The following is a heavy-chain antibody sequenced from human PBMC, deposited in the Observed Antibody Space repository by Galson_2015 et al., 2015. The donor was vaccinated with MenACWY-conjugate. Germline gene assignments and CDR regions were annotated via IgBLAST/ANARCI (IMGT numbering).Heavy chain of an antibody. CDR1: GYTFTSYA. Sequence: SVKVSCKASGYTFTSYAMNWVRQAPGQGLEWMGWINTNTGNPTYAQGFTGRFVFSLDTSVSTAYLQISSLKAEDTAVYYCARGSLPWELLSHWEVDGFDTWGQGTMVTVSS. D-gene: IGHD1-26*01. V-gene: IGHV7-4-1*02. CDR3: ARGSLPWELLSHWEVDGFDT. CDR2: INTNTGNP. J-gene: IGHJ3*02.